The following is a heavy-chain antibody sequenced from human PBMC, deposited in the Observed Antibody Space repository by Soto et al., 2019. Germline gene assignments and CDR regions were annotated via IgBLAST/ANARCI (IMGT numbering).Heavy chain of an antibody. CDR3: ARADYEILTGSYAMDV. CDR2: VSTNGAT. J-gene: IGHJ6*02. Sequence: KPSETLSLTCTVSDDFISSYYWNWIRQPAGKGLEWIGRVSTNGATNYNPSLESRVTMSVDTSKNQFSLKLTSVTAADAAVYFCARADYEILTGSYAMDVWGQGTTLTVSS. CDR1: DDFISSYY. D-gene: IGHD3-9*01. V-gene: IGHV4-4*07.